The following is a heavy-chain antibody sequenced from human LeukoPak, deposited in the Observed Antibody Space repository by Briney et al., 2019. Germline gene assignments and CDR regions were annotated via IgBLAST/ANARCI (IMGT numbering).Heavy chain of an antibody. CDR2: ISSSSSTI. J-gene: IGHJ6*03. Sequence: GGSLRLSCAASGFTFSSYSMNWVRQAPGKGLEWVSYISSSSSTIYYADSVKGRFTISRDNAKNSLYLQMNSLRAEDTAVYYCARARRWGTNYYYMDVWGKGTTVTVSS. CDR1: GFTFSSYS. CDR3: ARARRWGTNYYYMDV. D-gene: IGHD3-16*01. V-gene: IGHV3-48*01.